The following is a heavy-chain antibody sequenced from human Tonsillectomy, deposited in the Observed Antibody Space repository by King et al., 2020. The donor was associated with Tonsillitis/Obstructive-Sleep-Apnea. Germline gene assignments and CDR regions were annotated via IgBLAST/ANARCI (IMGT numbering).Heavy chain of an antibody. CDR1: GYRFTSYW. J-gene: IGHJ4*02. Sequence: EVQLVESGAEVKKPGESLRISCTGSGYRFTSYWISWVRQMPGKGLEWMGRIHPSDDYTKYSPSFQGHVTISTDKTISTAYLQWSSLKASDSAMYYCSMHDGGWGTGTLVTV. V-gene: IGHV5-10-1*03. D-gene: IGHD4-23*01. CDR2: IHPSDDYT. CDR3: SMHDGG.